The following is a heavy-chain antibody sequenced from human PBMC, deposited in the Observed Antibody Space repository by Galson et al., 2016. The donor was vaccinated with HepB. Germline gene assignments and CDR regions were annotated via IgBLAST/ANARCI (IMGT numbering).Heavy chain of an antibody. D-gene: IGHD6-13*01. CDR1: GFTFSSSA. CDR2: ISGSGDRR. V-gene: IGHV3-23*01. CDR3: ARAGSSWYFDY. Sequence: LRLSCAASGFTFSSSAMNWVRQAPGKGLEWVSVISGSGDRRYYAASVKGRFIISRDNSKNTVYRQMNSLRVEDTAVYYGARAGSSWYFDYWGQGTLVTVSS. J-gene: IGHJ4*02.